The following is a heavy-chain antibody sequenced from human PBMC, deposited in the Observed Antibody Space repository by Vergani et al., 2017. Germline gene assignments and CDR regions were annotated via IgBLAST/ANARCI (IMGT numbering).Heavy chain of an antibody. V-gene: IGHV3-21*02. D-gene: IGHD1-1*01. J-gene: IGHJ3*02. Sequence: EVQLVESGGGLVKPGGSLRLSCAASGFTFSTYSVNWVRQAPGKGLEWVSSISSSSSYIYYADSGKGRFTISRDNAKNSLYLQMNSLRAEDTAVYYCAREAPGTIDAFDIWGQGTMVTVSS. CDR1: GFTFSTYS. CDR3: AREAPGTIDAFDI. CDR2: ISSSSSYI.